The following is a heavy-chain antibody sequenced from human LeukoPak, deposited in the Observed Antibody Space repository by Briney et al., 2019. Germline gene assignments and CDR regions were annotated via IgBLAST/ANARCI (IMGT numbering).Heavy chain of an antibody. V-gene: IGHV3-48*04. D-gene: IGHD3-10*02. Sequence: GGSLRLSCTASGFTFSSYTMNWVRQAPGKGLEWVSYISSSSSTIYYADSVKGRFTISRDNAKNSLYLQMNSLRAEDTAVYYCAELGITMIGGVWGKGTTVTISS. CDR2: ISSSSSTI. J-gene: IGHJ6*04. CDR3: AELGITMIGGV. CDR1: GFTFSSYT.